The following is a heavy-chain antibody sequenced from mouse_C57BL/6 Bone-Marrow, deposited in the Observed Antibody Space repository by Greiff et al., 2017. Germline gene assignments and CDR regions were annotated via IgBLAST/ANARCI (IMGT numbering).Heavy chain of an antibody. V-gene: IGHV5-6*01. Sequence: EVQRVESGGDLVKPGGSLKLSCAASGFTFSSYGMSWVRQTPDKRLEWVATISSGGSYTYYPDSMKGRFTISRDNAKNTLYLQMSSLKSEDTAMYYCARRRWLLQFAYWGQGTLVTVSA. D-gene: IGHD2-3*01. J-gene: IGHJ3*01. CDR3: ARRRWLLQFAY. CDR1: GFTFSSYG. CDR2: ISSGGSYT.